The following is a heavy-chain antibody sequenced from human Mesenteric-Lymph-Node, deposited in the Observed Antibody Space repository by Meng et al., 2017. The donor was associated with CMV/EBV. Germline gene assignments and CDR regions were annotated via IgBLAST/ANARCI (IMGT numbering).Heavy chain of an antibody. J-gene: IGHJ6*02. Sequence: GASLKISCAASGFIFSNYVMHWVRQAPGKGLEWVSSISSSSSYIYYADSVKGRFTISRDNAKNSLYLQMNSLRAEDTAVYYCARGSSSSWYYYGMDVWGQGTTVTVSS. CDR3: ARGSSSSWYYYGMDV. V-gene: IGHV3-21*01. D-gene: IGHD6-13*01. CDR1: GFIFSNYV. CDR2: ISSSSSYI.